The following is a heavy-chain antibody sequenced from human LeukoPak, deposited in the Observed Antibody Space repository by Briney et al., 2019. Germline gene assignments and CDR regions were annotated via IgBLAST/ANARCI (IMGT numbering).Heavy chain of an antibody. D-gene: IGHD3-10*01. CDR3: ARDRSYGSGSYYLNWFDP. V-gene: IGHV1-69*04. CDR2: IIPILGIA. CDR1: GGTFSSYA. Sequence: SVTVSCKASGGTFSSYAISWVRQAPGQGLEWMGRIIPILGIANYAQKFQGRVTITADKSTSTAYMELSSLRSEDTAVYYCARDRSYGSGSYYLNWFDPWGQGTLVTVCS. J-gene: IGHJ5*02.